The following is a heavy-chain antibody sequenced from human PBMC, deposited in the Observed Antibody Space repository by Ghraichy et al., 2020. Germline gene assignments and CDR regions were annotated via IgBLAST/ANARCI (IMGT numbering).Heavy chain of an antibody. CDR2: IWYDGSNK. CDR1: GFTFSSYG. Sequence: GGSLRLSCAASGFTFSSYGMHWVRQAPGKGLEWVAVIWYDGSNKYYADSVKGRFTISRDNSKNTLYLQMNSLRAEDTAVYYCAREGPITIFGVVIGAYFDYWGQGTLVTVSS. D-gene: IGHD3-3*01. V-gene: IGHV3-33*01. CDR3: AREGPITIFGVVIGAYFDY. J-gene: IGHJ4*02.